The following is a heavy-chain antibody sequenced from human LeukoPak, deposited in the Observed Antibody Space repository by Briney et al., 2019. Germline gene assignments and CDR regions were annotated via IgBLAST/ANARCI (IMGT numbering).Heavy chain of an antibody. D-gene: IGHD6-19*01. J-gene: IGHJ3*02. Sequence: GGSLRLSCAASGFTFSSYWMSWVRQAPGKGLEWVANINGDGSEKFYVDSVKGRFTISRDNAKNSLYLQMNSLRAEDTAVYYCARDRGAVADPDAFDIWGQGTMVTVSS. V-gene: IGHV3-7*01. CDR2: INGDGSEK. CDR3: ARDRGAVADPDAFDI. CDR1: GFTFSSYW.